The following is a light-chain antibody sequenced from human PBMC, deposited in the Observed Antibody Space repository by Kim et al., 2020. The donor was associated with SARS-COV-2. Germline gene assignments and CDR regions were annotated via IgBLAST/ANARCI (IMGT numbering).Light chain of an antibody. V-gene: IGKV4-1*01. Sequence: RATINCKSSQSVLYSSNNQNYLAWYHQKPGQPPKLLIYWASTREYGVPDRFSGSGSGTDFTLTISSLQAEDVAVYYCQQYYSTPYTFGQGTKLEI. CDR1: QSVLYSSNNQNY. CDR2: WAS. CDR3: QQYYSTPYT. J-gene: IGKJ2*01.